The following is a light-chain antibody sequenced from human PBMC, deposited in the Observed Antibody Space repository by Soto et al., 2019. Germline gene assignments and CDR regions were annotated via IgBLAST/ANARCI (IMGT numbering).Light chain of an antibody. CDR3: QSYAATESV. V-gene: IGLV1-40*01. CDR1: SSNIGAGYS. J-gene: IGLJ2*01. CDR2: SNT. Sequence: QSVLTQPPSVSGAPGQRVTISCTGSSSNIGAGYSVNWFQLLPGAALKLLIFSNTLRPSGVPDRFSGSRSATSASLAITGLQAEDEADYYCQSYAATESVFGGGTKLTVL.